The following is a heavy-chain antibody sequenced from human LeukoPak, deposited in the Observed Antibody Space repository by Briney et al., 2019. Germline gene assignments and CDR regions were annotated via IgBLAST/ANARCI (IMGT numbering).Heavy chain of an antibody. Sequence: SETLSLTCTVSGGSISSSSYYWGWIRQPPGKGLEWIGSIYYSGSTYYNPSLKSRVTISVDTSKNQLSLKLSSVTAADTAVYYCARGAQGPSAAVWIMDYFDYWGQGTLVTVSS. CDR3: ARGAQGPSAAVWIMDYFDY. D-gene: IGHD6-13*01. J-gene: IGHJ4*02. CDR1: GGSISSSSYY. CDR2: IYYSGST. V-gene: IGHV4-39*01.